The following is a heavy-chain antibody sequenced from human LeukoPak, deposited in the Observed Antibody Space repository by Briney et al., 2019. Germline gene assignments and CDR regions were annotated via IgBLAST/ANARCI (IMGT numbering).Heavy chain of an antibody. V-gene: IGHV3-23*01. CDR3: AKVHYTASFPGSFPGRNYFDS. Sequence: GGSLRLSCTVSGFAFSGYAMSWVRQAPGKGPEWVSSMGARGDVTYSADSVKGRFTISRDNSKRTLFLQMNSLRAEDTAVYYCAKVHYTASFPGSFPGRNYFDSWGQGSLVTVSP. J-gene: IGHJ4*02. CDR2: MGARGDVT. CDR1: GFAFSGYA. D-gene: IGHD1-26*01.